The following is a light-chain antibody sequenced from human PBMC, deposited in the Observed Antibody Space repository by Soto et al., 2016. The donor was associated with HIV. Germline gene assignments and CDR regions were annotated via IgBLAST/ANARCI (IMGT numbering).Light chain of an antibody. CDR2: DAS. CDR3: QQYNSYYT. V-gene: IGKV1-5*01. J-gene: IGKJ2*01. Sequence: DIQMTQSPSSLSASVGDRVTITCRASQGIGRFLNWYQQIAGKAPNLLIYDASTLQSGVPSRFSGSGSGTEFTLTISSLQPDDFATYYCQQYNSYYTFGQGTKLEIK. CDR1: QGIGRF.